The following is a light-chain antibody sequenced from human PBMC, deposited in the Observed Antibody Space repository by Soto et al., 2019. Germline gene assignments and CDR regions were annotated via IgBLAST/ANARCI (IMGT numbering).Light chain of an antibody. J-gene: IGKJ4*01. Sequence: VCTQSPGTLSLSPGARATLSCRASQGISINYLAWYQQKPGQAPRLLFYDASSRATGIPDRFSGSGSGTDLTITISRLEPGDFEVYDGQQYRSSPLTFGGGTKVDIK. CDR3: QQYRSSPLT. V-gene: IGKV3-20*01. CDR1: QGISINY. CDR2: DAS.